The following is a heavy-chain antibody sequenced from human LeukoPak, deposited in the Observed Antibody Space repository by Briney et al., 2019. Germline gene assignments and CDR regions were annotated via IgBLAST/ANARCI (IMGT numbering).Heavy chain of an antibody. V-gene: IGHV4-34*01. Sequence: GSPRLSCAASGFTFSSYAMSWIRQPPGKGLEWIGEINHSGSTNYNPSLKSRVTISVDTSKNQFSLKLSSVTAADTAVYYCASLAARHGWGQGTLVTVSS. J-gene: IGHJ4*02. CDR3: ASLAARHG. D-gene: IGHD6-25*01. CDR1: GFTFSSYA. CDR2: INHSGST.